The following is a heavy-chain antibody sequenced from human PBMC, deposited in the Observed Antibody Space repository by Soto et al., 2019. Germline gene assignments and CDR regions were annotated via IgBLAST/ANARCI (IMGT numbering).Heavy chain of an antibody. Sequence: PSETLSLTCTVSGGSISNYYWSWIRQSPGKGLEWIGYIYYSGSTNYNPSLKSRVTMSVDTSKNQFSLKLSSVTAADTAVYYCARRPYDYIWGSYRRYYFDYWGQGTLVTVSS. CDR1: GGSISNYY. CDR2: IYYSGST. J-gene: IGHJ4*02. CDR3: ARRPYDYIWGSYRRYYFDY. V-gene: IGHV4-59*08. D-gene: IGHD3-16*02.